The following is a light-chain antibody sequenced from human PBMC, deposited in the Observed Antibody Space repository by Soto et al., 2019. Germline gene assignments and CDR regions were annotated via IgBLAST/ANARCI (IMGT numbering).Light chain of an antibody. Sequence: DIQMTQAPSSLSASVGDRVTITCRARQDISTYLAWYQQKPGKVPKLLISAAYTLQSGVPPRFSGSGSGTDFTLTISSLQPEEVATYYCQKYDNAPLTFGGGTKGEIK. CDR1: QDISTY. J-gene: IGKJ4*01. CDR3: QKYDNAPLT. CDR2: AAY. V-gene: IGKV1-27*01.